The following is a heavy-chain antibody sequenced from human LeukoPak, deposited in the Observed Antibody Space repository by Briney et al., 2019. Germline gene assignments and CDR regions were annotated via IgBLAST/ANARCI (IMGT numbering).Heavy chain of an antibody. J-gene: IGHJ5*02. CDR3: ARATLRFLEWLSNWFDP. CDR2: INPNSGGT. D-gene: IGHD3-3*01. CDR1: GYTFTGYY. V-gene: IGHV1-2*02. Sequence: ASVKVSCMASGYTFTGYYMHWVRQAPGQGLEWMGWINPNSGGTNYAQKFQGRVTMTRDTSISTAYMELSRLRSDDTAVYYCARATLRFLEWLSNWFDPWGQGTLVTVSS.